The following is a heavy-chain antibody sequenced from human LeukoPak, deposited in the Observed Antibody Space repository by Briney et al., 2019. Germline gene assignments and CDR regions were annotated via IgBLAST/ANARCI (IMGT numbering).Heavy chain of an antibody. D-gene: IGHD3-22*01. CDR3: AKDHPFDYYYATSGYFLY. CDR1: GFTFSKFW. CDR2: VSGSGSGT. V-gene: IGHV3-23*01. Sequence: GRSLRLSCAASGFTFSKFWMHWVRQAPGKGLEWVSSVSGSGSGTYYADSVKGRFTISRDNSKNTVYLQMNSLRADDTAVYYCAKDHPFDYYYATSGYFLYWGQGTLVTVSS. J-gene: IGHJ4*02.